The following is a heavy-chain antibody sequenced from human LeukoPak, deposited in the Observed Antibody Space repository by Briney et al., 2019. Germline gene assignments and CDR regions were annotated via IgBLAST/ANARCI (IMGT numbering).Heavy chain of an antibody. Sequence: PSETLSLTCTVSGGSLSSYYWSWIRQPPGKGLEWIGYIRYTGSTNYNPSLKSRVTISADTSNNQFPLKLNSVTAADTAVYYCAREWDGSGSYPDYWGQGTLVTVSS. V-gene: IGHV4-59*01. CDR1: GGSLSSYY. CDR2: IRYTGST. CDR3: AREWDGSGSYPDY. D-gene: IGHD3-10*01. J-gene: IGHJ4*02.